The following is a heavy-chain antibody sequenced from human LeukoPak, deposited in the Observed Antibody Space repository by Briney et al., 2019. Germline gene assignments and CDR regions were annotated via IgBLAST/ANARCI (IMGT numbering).Heavy chain of an antibody. D-gene: IGHD4-11*01. J-gene: IGHJ4*02. V-gene: IGHV3-48*03. Sequence: GGSLRLSCAASGFTFSSYEMNWVRQAPGKGLEWVSYISSSGSTIYYADSVKGRFTISRDNAKNSLYLQMNSLRAEDTAVYYCARMTTVATGDYWGQGTLVTVSS. CDR3: ARMTTVATGDY. CDR1: GFTFSSYE. CDR2: ISSSGSTI.